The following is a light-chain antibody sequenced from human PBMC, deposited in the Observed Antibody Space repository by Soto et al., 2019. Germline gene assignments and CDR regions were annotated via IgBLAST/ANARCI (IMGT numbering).Light chain of an antibody. CDR3: GTWDSSLSGVV. CDR1: SSNIGNNY. Sequence: QSVLTQPPSVSAAPGQKVTISRSGSSSNIGNNYVSWYQQLPGTAPKLLIYDNNKRPSGIPDRFSGSKSGTSATLGITGLQTGDEADYYCGTWDSSLSGVVFGGGTKLTVL. J-gene: IGLJ2*01. CDR2: DNN. V-gene: IGLV1-51*01.